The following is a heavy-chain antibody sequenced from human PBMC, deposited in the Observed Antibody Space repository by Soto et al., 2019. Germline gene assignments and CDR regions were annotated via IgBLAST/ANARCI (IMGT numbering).Heavy chain of an antibody. Sequence: SETLSLTCAVSGGSISSGGYSWSWIRQPPGKGLEWIGYIYHSGSIYYNPSLKSRVTISVDRSKNQFSLKLSSVTAADTAVYYCARVPDRWGQGTLVTVSS. J-gene: IGHJ5*02. CDR1: GGSISSGGYS. D-gene: IGHD2-2*01. CDR2: IYHSGSI. CDR3: ARVPDR. V-gene: IGHV4-30-2*01.